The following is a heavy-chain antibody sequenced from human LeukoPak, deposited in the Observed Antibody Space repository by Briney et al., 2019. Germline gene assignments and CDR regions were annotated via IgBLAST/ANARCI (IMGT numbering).Heavy chain of an antibody. D-gene: IGHD3-9*01. CDR1: GFTFSSYD. Sequence: GGSLRLSCAASGFTFSSYDMHWVRQATGKGLEWVSAIGTAGDTYYPGSVKGRFTISRGSAKNSLYLQMNSLRAGDTAVYYCARGYDILTGDNYFDYWGQGTLVTVSS. V-gene: IGHV3-13*01. CDR3: ARGYDILTGDNYFDY. J-gene: IGHJ4*02. CDR2: IGTAGDT.